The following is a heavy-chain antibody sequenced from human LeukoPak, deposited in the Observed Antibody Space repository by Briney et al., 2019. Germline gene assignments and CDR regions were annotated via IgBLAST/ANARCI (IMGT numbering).Heavy chain of an antibody. D-gene: IGHD3-10*01. Sequence: GGSLRLSCAASGFTFSSYWMSWVRQAPGKGLEWVANIKQDGSEKYYVDSVKGRFTISRDNSKNMLYLEMNSLRADDTAVYYCAKKGVIMIRGYIDYWGQGTLVTVSS. CDR3: AKKGVIMIRGYIDY. V-gene: IGHV3-7*03. CDR2: IKQDGSEK. J-gene: IGHJ4*02. CDR1: GFTFSSYW.